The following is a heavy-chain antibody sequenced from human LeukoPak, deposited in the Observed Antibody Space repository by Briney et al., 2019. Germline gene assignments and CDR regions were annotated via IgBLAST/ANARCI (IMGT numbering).Heavy chain of an antibody. CDR3: AKNWGATIYYAFDI. CDR2: ISGSGGYT. Sequence: PGGSLRLSCAASGFTFSSHAISWVRQAPGKGLEWVSAISGSGGYTYYADSVKGRFTISRDNSKNTLYLQMNSLRAEDTAVYYCAKNWGATIYYAFDIWGQGTMVTVPS. D-gene: IGHD5-12*01. J-gene: IGHJ3*02. CDR1: GFTFSSHA. V-gene: IGHV3-23*01.